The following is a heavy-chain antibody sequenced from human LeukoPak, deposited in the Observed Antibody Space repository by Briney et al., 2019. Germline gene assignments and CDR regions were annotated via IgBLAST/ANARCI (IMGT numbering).Heavy chain of an antibody. Sequence: GGSLRLSCAASGFTVSSNYMSWVRQAPGKGLEWVSILYSGGSTYYADSVKGRFTISRDNAKNSLYLQMNSLRAEDTAVYYCASSSYSGWYGFDYWGQGTLVTVSS. V-gene: IGHV3-66*01. CDR2: LYSGGST. CDR3: ASSSYSGWYGFDY. J-gene: IGHJ4*02. CDR1: GFTVSSNY. D-gene: IGHD6-19*01.